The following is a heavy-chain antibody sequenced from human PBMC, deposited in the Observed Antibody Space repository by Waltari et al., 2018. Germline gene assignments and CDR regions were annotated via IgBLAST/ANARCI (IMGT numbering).Heavy chain of an antibody. D-gene: IGHD3-10*01. CDR2: IWYDGSNK. CDR1: GFTFSSYA. CDR3: AIPGGAFDI. J-gene: IGHJ3*02. Sequence: QVQLVESGGGVVQPGRSLRLSCAASGFTFSSYAMHWVRQAPGKGLEWVAVIWYDGSNKYYADSVKGRFTISRDNSKNTLYLQMNSLRAEDTAVYYCAIPGGAFDIWGQGTMVTVSS. V-gene: IGHV3-33*08.